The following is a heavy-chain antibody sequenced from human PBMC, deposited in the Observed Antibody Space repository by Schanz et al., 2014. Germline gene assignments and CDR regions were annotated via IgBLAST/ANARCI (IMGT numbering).Heavy chain of an antibody. D-gene: IGHD5-12*01. V-gene: IGHV1-69*02. CDR1: GGTFNSYT. CDR2: IIPILGIA. Sequence: QVQLVQSGAEVKKPGSSVKVSCKASGGTFNSYTINWVRQAPGQGLEWMGRIIPILGIANYAQKFQGRVTITADRSTSTAYMELSSLRSDDTAVYYCARAFGGYDPAGALDYWGQGTLVTVSS. J-gene: IGHJ4*02. CDR3: ARAFGGYDPAGALDY.